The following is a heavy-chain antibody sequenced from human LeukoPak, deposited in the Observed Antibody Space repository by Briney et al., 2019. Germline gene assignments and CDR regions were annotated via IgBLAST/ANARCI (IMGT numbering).Heavy chain of an antibody. D-gene: IGHD2-2*01. CDR1: GFTFSSYA. V-gene: IGHV3-23*01. CDR2: ISGSGGST. J-gene: IGHJ3*02. CDR3: AKDYPPKPYQLQSFAFDI. Sequence: GGSLRLSCAASGFTFSSYAMSWVRQAPGKGLEWVSAISGSGGSTYYADSVKGRFTISRDNSKNTLYLQMNSLRAEDTAVYYCAKDYPPKPYQLQSFAFDIWGQGTMVTVSS.